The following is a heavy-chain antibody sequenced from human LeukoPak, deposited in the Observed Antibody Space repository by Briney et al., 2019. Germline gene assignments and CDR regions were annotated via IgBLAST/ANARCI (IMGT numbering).Heavy chain of an antibody. CDR3: ARTVTTRLFYFDY. Sequence: ASVKVSCKASGYSFNKYAMNRVRQVPGKGLEWMGWINTKTEKTTYAQAFTGRFVFSLDTSVSTASLQIDSLQADDTAVYYCARTVTTRLFYFDYWGQGSLVTISS. D-gene: IGHD4-11*01. J-gene: IGHJ4*02. CDR2: INTKTEKT. V-gene: IGHV7-4-1*01. CDR1: GYSFNKYA.